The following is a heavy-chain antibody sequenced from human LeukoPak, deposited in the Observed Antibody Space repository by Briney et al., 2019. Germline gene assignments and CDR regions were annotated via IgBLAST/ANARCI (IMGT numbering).Heavy chain of an antibody. V-gene: IGHV3-53*01. CDR1: GFTFSNYN. J-gene: IGHJ4*02. CDR3: ARDFPPGWEWELLPDTRINFG. Sequence: PGGSLRLSCAASGFTFSNYNMSWVRQAPGKGLEWVSVIYSGGSTYYADSVKGRFTISRDNSKNTLYLQMNSLRAEDTAVYYCARDFPPGWEWELLPDTRINFGWGQGTLVTVSS. CDR2: IYSGGST. D-gene: IGHD1-26*01.